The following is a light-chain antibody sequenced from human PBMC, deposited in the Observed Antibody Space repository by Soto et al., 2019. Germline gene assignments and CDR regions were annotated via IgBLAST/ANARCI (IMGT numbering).Light chain of an antibody. V-gene: IGLV1-47*01. CDR1: TSNIGYNF. Sequence: QSVLTPPPSTTGTPGQRVTISCSGRTSNIGYNFVYWYQHLPGTAPNLLIYRNDERPSGVPDRFSGSKSGTSASLAISGLRSEDEADYYCAAWDGSLSAGVFGGGTKLTVL. CDR3: AAWDGSLSAGV. J-gene: IGLJ3*02. CDR2: RND.